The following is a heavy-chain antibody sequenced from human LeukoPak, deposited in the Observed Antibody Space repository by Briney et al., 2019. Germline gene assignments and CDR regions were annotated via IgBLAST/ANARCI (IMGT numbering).Heavy chain of an antibody. J-gene: IGHJ1*01. CDR2: SSASGDSP. D-gene: IGHD3-10*01. CDR3: AKGVYGSGSYREYFEQ. V-gene: IGHV3-23*01. Sequence: GGSLRLSCTASGFTFNNYAMSWVRQAPGKGLEWVSASSASGDSPYYADSVKGRFTISRDNSENTLDLQMNSLRVEDTAVYYCAKGVYGSGSYREYFEQWGQGTLVTVSS. CDR1: GFTFNNYA.